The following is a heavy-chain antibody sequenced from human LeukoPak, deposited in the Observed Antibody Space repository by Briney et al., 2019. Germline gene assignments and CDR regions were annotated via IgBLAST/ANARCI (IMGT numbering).Heavy chain of an antibody. Sequence: TPSETLSLTCTVSGGSIGSYYWSWFRQPPGKGLQWSGDIYYSGSTNYNPSLKSRVTISVDTSKNQFSLKLSSVIAADTAVYYCARAFTYYYDSSGYYGWAFDIWGQGTMVTVSS. CDR1: GGSIGSYY. CDR3: ARAFTYYYDSSGYYGWAFDI. V-gene: IGHV4-59*01. CDR2: IYYSGST. J-gene: IGHJ3*02. D-gene: IGHD3-22*01.